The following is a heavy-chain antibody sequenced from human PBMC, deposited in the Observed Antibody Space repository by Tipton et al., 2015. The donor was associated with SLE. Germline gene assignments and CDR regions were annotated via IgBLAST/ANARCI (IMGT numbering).Heavy chain of an antibody. CDR1: GGSISSYY. V-gene: IGHV4-59*01. Sequence: TLSLTCTVSGGSISSYYWSWIRQPPGKGLEWIGYTHYSGTTNYDPSLKSRVTISVDTSKNQFSLKLSSVTAADTAVYYCARAEGSWDAFDIWGQGTMVTVSS. CDR3: ARAEGSWDAFDI. J-gene: IGHJ3*02. D-gene: IGHD2-15*01. CDR2: THYSGTT.